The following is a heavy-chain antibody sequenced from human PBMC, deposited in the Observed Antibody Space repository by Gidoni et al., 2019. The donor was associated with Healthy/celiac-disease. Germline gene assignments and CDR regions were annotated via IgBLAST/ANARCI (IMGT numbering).Heavy chain of an antibody. Sequence: QVQLVQSGAEVKKPGASVKVSCKASGYTFTSYGFRWVRQAPGQGLEWMGWISAYNGNTKYAQKLQGRVTMTTETSTSTAYMELRSLRSDDTAVYYCALSTSPMWVDYYYYYGMDVWGQGTTVTVSS. D-gene: IGHD2-2*01. V-gene: IGHV1-18*01. J-gene: IGHJ6*02. CDR1: GYTFTSYG. CDR2: ISAYNGNT. CDR3: ALSTSPMWVDYYYYYGMDV.